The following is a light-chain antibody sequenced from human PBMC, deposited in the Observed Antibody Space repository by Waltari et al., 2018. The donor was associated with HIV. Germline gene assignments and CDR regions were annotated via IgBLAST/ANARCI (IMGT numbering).Light chain of an antibody. J-gene: IGLJ2*01. CDR3: QSYASSLSGVL. V-gene: IGLV1-40*01. CDR1: SSNIGAGYE. Sequence: QSVLTQPPSVSGAPGQRVTISCTGSSSNIGAGYEVHWYPQLPGTGPKLLIYDINNRPSVGPDGVSGSKSGASAALAITGLHAEDEADYYCQSYASSLSGVLFGGGTKLTVL. CDR2: DIN.